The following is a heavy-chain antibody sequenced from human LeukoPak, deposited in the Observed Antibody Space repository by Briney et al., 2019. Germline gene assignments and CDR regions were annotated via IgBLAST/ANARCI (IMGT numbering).Heavy chain of an antibody. CDR2: INHSGST. J-gene: IGHJ4*02. Sequence: SETLSLTCAVYGGSFSGYYWSWIRQPPGKGLEWIGEINHSGSTDYNPSLKSRVTISVDTSKNQFSLKLSSVTAADTAVYYCARGKRWLLGYFDYWGQGTLVTVSS. V-gene: IGHV4-34*01. D-gene: IGHD5-24*01. CDR1: GGSFSGYY. CDR3: ARGKRWLLGYFDY.